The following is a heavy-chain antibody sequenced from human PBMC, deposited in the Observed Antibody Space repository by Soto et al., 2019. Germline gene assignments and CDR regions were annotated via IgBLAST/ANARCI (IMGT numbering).Heavy chain of an antibody. CDR3: ATHPPYGPLDH. V-gene: IGHV4-34*01. CDR1: GGSLSGYY. Sequence: SXTLSLTCAVYGGSLSGYYWSWIRQPPVKGLEWIGEINHSGSTNYNPSLKSRVTISVDTSKNQFSLKLSSVTAADTAVYYCATHPPYGPLDHWGQGTLVTVSS. J-gene: IGHJ4*02. CDR2: INHSGST. D-gene: IGHD4-17*01.